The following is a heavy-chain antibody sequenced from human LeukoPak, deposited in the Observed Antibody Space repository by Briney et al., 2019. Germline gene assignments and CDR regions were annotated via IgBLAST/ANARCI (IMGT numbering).Heavy chain of an antibody. CDR2: INPNSGGT. Sequence: ASVKVSCKASGYTFTGYYMHWVRQAPGQGLEWMGWINPNSGGTNYAQKFQGRVTMTRDTSISTAYMELSRLRSDDTAAYYCARVDPIYGAYDYWGQGTLVTVSS. J-gene: IGHJ4*02. D-gene: IGHD4-17*01. CDR3: ARVDPIYGAYDY. V-gene: IGHV1-2*02. CDR1: GYTFTGYY.